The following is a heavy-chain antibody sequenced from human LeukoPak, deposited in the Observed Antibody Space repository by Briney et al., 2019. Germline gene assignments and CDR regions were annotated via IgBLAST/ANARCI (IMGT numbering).Heavy chain of an antibody. J-gene: IGHJ4*02. CDR1: GGSISSSSYY. Sequence: PSETLSLTCTVSGGSISSSSYYWGWIRQPPGKGLEWIGSVYYIGASYYNPSLKSRVTISIDTSKNHFSLNLTSVTAADTAVYYCARGAPPQNWGQGALVTVSS. CDR3: ARGAPPQN. CDR2: VYYIGAS. V-gene: IGHV4-39*07.